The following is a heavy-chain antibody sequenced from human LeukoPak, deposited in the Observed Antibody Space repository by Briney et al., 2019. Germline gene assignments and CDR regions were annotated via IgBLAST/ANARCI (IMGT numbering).Heavy chain of an antibody. CDR3: ARERSSSGCSSTSCYELGFDY. CDR1: GGSFSGYY. D-gene: IGHD2-2*01. CDR2: INHSGST. Sequence: ASETLSLTCAVYGGSFSGYYWSWIRQPPGKGLEWIGEINHSGSTNYNPSLKSRVTISVDTSKNQFSLKLSSVTAADTAVYYCARERSSSGCSSTSCYELGFDYWGQGTLVTVSS. V-gene: IGHV4-34*01. J-gene: IGHJ4*02.